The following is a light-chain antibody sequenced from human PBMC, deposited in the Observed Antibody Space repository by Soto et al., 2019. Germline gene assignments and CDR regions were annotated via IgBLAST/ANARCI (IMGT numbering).Light chain of an antibody. V-gene: IGKV1-39*01. CDR3: HKGYSIPIS. CDR1: QSIDSH. CDR2: DAS. Sequence: DIQMTQSPSSLSASVGDRVTITCRASQSIDSHLSWYQQKPGKAPKLLIYDASSLQSGVPSTFSGGGSGKVFTLPISSLQPEDFATYFPHKGYSIPISFGQGTNVDI. J-gene: IGKJ2*01.